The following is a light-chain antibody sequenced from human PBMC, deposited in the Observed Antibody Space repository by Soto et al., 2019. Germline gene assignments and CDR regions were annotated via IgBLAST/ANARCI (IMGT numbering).Light chain of an antibody. CDR1: NSDVGGYNY. CDR2: EVT. Sequence: QSVLTQPASVSGSPGQSITISCTGTNSDVGGYNYVSWYQQHPGKAPKLLIYEVTNRPSGVSDRFSGSKSGSTASLTISGLQADDEADYYCTSWTTNNIPYVFGTRTKLTVL. V-gene: IGLV2-14*03. J-gene: IGLJ1*01. CDR3: TSWTTNNIPYV.